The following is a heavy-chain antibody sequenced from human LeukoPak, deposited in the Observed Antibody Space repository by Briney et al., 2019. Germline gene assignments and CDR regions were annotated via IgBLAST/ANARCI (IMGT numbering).Heavy chain of an antibody. Sequence: PSETLSLTCTVSGGSISSDYWSWIRQPPGKALEWIGNIYHSGGTNYNPSLKSRVTISVDTSKTKSSPKLSSVTAADTAVYYCARQGRSRDFCSSISCHDLDFWGQGALATVSS. CDR1: GGSISSDY. CDR2: IYHSGGT. CDR3: ARQGRSRDFCSSISCHDLDF. V-gene: IGHV4-59*08. J-gene: IGHJ4*02. D-gene: IGHD2-2*01.